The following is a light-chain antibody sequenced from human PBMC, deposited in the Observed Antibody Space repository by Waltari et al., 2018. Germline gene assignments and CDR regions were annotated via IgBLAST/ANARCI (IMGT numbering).Light chain of an antibody. J-gene: IGKJ1*01. CDR1: QSVSSSY. Sequence: EIVLTQSPGPLSLSAGERATLSCRASQSVSSSYLAWYQQKPGQAPRLLIYGASSRATGIPDRFSGSGSGTDFTLTISRLEPEDFAVYYCQQYGSSRTFGQGTKVEIK. V-gene: IGKV3-20*01. CDR2: GAS. CDR3: QQYGSSRT.